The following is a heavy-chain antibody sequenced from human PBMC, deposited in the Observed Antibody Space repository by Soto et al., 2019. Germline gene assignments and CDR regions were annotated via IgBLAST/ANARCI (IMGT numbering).Heavy chain of an antibody. J-gene: IGHJ5*02. Sequence: EVRLLESGGGLAQPGGSLRLSCAASGFTFSSSAMNWVRQAPGKGLEWVSSIRVGGGDTFYADSVRGRFTVSRDISRNTLYLQMHSLRAEDTDISDCSNCSLGTVRISGSCNRCDPWGQGTLVTVSS. CDR1: GFTFSSSA. CDR2: IRVGGGDT. V-gene: IGHV3-23*01. D-gene: IGHD3-10*01. CDR3: SNCSLGTVRISGSCNRCDP.